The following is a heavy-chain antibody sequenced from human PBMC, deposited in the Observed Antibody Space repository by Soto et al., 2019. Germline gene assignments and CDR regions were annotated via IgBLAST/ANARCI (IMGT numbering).Heavy chain of an antibody. CDR2: IYYRGST. CDR3: ARARRYDILTGSKYFDY. V-gene: IGHV4-61*01. Sequence: SETLSLTCTVSGGSVSSGSYYWSWIRQPPGKGLEWIGYIYYRGSTNYNPSIKSRVTISVDTSKNHSSLKLSSVTAADTAVYYCARARRYDILTGSKYFDYWGQGTLVTVSS. J-gene: IGHJ4*02. CDR1: GGSVSSGSYY. D-gene: IGHD3-9*01.